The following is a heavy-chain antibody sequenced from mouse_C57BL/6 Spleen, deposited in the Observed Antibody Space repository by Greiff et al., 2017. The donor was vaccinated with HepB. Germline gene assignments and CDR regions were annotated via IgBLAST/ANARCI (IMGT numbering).Heavy chain of an antibody. CDR3: ARAGSLQAWFAY. CDR1: GFTFSDYG. Sequence: EVHLVESGGGLVKPGGSLKLSCAASGFTFSDYGMHWVRQAPEKGLEWVAYISSGSSTIYYAGTVKGRFTISRDNAKNTLFLQMTSLRSEDTAMYYCARAGSLQAWFAYWGQGTLVTVSA. V-gene: IGHV5-17*01. CDR2: ISSGSSTI. D-gene: IGHD6-1*01. J-gene: IGHJ3*01.